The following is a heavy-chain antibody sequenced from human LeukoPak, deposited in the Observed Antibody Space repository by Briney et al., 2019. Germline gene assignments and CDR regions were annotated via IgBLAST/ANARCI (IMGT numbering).Heavy chain of an antibody. Sequence: SQTLSLTCTVSGGSISSGDYYWSWIRQPPGKGLEWIGYIYYSGSTYYNPSLKSRVTISVDTSKNQFSLKLRSVTAAHTAVYFCARVAIGSGWFYFDYWGQGTLVTVSS. CDR2: IYYSGST. D-gene: IGHD6-19*01. CDR3: ARVAIGSGWFYFDY. CDR1: GGSISSGDYY. V-gene: IGHV4-30-4*01. J-gene: IGHJ4*02.